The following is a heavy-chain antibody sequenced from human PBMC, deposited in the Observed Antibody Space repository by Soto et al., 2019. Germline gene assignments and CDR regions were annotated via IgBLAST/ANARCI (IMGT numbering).Heavy chain of an antibody. Sequence: SETLSLTCTVSGDSISSGSYWGWIRQPQGEGPEWIASIYHGGTTFYNPSLKSRISISVDTSKNQFSLRLTSVTAADTATYYCARVHVMVVAGSTFDYWGPGTLVTVSS. D-gene: IGHD6-19*01. CDR1: GDSISSGSY. CDR3: ARVHVMVVAGSTFDY. V-gene: IGHV4-38-2*02. J-gene: IGHJ4*03. CDR2: IYHGGTT.